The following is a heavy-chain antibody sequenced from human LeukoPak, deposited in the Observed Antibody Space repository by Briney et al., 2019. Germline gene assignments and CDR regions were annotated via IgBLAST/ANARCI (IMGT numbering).Heavy chain of an antibody. CDR2: IKQDGSEK. Sequence: GGSLRLSCAASGFTFSSYWMSWVRQAPGKGLERVANIKQDGSEKYYVDSVKGRFTISRDNAKNSLYLQMNSLRAEDTAVYYCARRVSTMIVVVITEDHFDYWGQGTLVTVSS. CDR1: GFTFSSYW. J-gene: IGHJ4*02. CDR3: ARRVSTMIVVVITEDHFDY. V-gene: IGHV3-7*01. D-gene: IGHD3-22*01.